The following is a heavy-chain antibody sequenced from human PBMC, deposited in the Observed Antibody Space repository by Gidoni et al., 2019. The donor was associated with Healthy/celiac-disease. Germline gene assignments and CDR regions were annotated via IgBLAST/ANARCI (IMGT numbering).Heavy chain of an antibody. CDR3: ARGGYDFWSGYSGNWFDP. CDR2: IYDSGST. J-gene: IGHJ5*02. V-gene: IGHV4-59*01. D-gene: IGHD3-3*01. CDR1: GGSISRYY. Sequence: QVQLQESGTGLVKPSETLSLTCTVSGGSISRYYWSWIRQPPGKGLEWIGYIYDSGSTNYNPSRKSRVTISVDTSKNQFSLKLSSVTAADTAVYYCARGGYDFWSGYSGNWFDPWGQGTLVTVSS.